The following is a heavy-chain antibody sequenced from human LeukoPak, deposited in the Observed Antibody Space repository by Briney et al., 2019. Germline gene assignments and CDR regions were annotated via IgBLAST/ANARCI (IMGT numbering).Heavy chain of an antibody. CDR3: ARDSRLTFLGDIVLMVYAFSPYWFDP. V-gene: IGHV1-46*01. J-gene: IGHJ5*02. CDR1: GGTFSSYT. Sequence: GASVKVSCKASGGTFSSYTISWVRQAPGQGLEWMGIINPSGGSTSYAQKFQGRVTMTRDTSTSTVYMELSSLRSEDTAVYYCARDSRLTFLGDIVLMVYAFSPYWFDPWGQGTLVTVSS. CDR2: INPSGGST. D-gene: IGHD2-8*01.